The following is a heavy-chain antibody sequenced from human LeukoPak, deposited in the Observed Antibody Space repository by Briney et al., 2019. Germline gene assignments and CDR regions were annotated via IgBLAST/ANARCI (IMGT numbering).Heavy chain of an antibody. Sequence: GGSLRLSCAASGFTVSSNYMSWVRQAPGKGLEWVSAISGSGGSTYYADSVKGRFTISRDNSKNTLYLQMNSLRAEDTAVYYCAKEGQWLVRPDAFDIWGQGTMVTVSS. CDR3: AKEGQWLVRPDAFDI. CDR2: ISGSGGST. D-gene: IGHD6-19*01. J-gene: IGHJ3*02. CDR1: GFTVSSNY. V-gene: IGHV3-23*01.